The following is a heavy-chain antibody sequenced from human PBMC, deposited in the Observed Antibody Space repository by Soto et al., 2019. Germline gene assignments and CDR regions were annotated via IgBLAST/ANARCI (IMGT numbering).Heavy chain of an antibody. D-gene: IGHD3-16*01. J-gene: IGHJ4*02. CDR1: GFTFSDSA. CDR2: ISASGYST. CDR3: AKMGRDAYKPIDS. V-gene: IGHV3-23*01. Sequence: PGESLKISCAASGFTFSDSAMGWVRQAPGKGLEWVSSISASGYSTYYADSVKGRFTISRDTSKSTLYLQTNSLRAEDTAMYYCAKMGRDAYKPIDSWGQGSLVTVSS.